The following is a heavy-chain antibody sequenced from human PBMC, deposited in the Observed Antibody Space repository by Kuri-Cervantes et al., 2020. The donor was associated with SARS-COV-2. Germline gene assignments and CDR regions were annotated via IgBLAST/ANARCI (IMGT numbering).Heavy chain of an antibody. J-gene: IGHJ5*02. CDR2: IYYSGST. CDR3: ARDYGSGSYFDPISPGGWLGP. V-gene: IGHV4-39*01. CDR1: GGSISSSSYY. Sequence: SETLSLTCTVSGGSISSSSYYWGWIRQPPGKGLEWIGSIYYSGSTYYNPSLKSRVTISVDTSKNQFSLKLSSVTAADTAVYYCARDYGSGSYFDPISPGGWLGPWGQGTLVTVSS. D-gene: IGHD3-10*01.